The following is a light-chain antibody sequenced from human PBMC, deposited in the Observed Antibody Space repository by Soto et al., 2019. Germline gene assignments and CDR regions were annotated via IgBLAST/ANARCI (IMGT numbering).Light chain of an antibody. CDR3: QQYGSSPT. CDR2: GAS. Sequence: EMVLMQSPGTLSLSPGERATLSFRASQSVSSSYLAWYQQKPGQAPRLLIYGASSRATGIPDRFSGSGSGTDFTLTISRLEPEDFAVYYCQQYGSSPTFGGGTKVEIK. CDR1: QSVSSSY. V-gene: IGKV3-20*01. J-gene: IGKJ4*01.